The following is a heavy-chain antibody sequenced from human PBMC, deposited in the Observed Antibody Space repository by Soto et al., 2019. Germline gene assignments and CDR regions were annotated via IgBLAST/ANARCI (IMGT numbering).Heavy chain of an antibody. D-gene: IGHD2-15*01. CDR3: AREGGGVVVVAEVYYYMDV. CDR2: ISSSSSYI. CDR1: GFTFSSYS. Sequence: GGSLRLSCAASGFTFSSYSMNWVRQAPGKGLEWVSSISSSSSYIHYADSVKGRFTISRDNAKNSLYLQMNSLRAEDTAVYYCAREGGGVVVVAEVYYYMDVWGKGTTVTVSS. V-gene: IGHV3-21*01. J-gene: IGHJ6*03.